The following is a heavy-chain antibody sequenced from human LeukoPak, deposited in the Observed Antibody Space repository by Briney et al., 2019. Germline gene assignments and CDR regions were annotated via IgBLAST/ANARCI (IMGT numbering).Heavy chain of an antibody. CDR2: IYYSGST. D-gene: IGHD6-13*01. CDR1: GGSISSYY. J-gene: IGHJ4*02. Sequence: PSETLSLTCTVSGGSISSYYWSWIRQPPGKGLDWIGYIYYSGSTNYNPSLKSRVTISVDTSKNQFSLKLSSVTAADTAVYYCARGLIMAVAGRGEFHYWGQGTLVTVSS. V-gene: IGHV4-59*01. CDR3: ARGLIMAVAGRGEFHY.